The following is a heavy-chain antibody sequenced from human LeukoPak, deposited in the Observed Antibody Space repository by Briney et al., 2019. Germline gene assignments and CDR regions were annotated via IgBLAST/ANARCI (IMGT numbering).Heavy chain of an antibody. V-gene: IGHV3-30*02. J-gene: IGHJ4*02. CDR1: GFTFSNYG. CDR3: AKDPQKWESYFDY. Sequence: SLRLSCAASGFTFSNYGMHWVRQAPGKGLEWVAFIRYDGSIKYYADSVKGRFTISRDNSKNTLYLQMNSLRAEDTAVYYCAKDPQKWESYFDYWGQGTLVTVSS. CDR2: IRYDGSIK. D-gene: IGHD1-26*01.